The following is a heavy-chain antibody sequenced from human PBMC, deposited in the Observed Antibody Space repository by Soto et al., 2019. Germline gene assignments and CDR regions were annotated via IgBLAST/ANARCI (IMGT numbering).Heavy chain of an antibody. CDR1: GFTFSNYD. J-gene: IGHJ5*01. V-gene: IGHV3-23*01. D-gene: IGHD3-22*01. Sequence: EVQLLESGGGIVQPGGPLRLSCAASGFTFSNYDMSWVRQAPGKGLDWVSTISGNGGRTYYADSVKGRFTISRDNSKNTVYLQMNSLRVEDTAVYYCANRNYYAKSGYTFPYFDFWGQGSLVTVSS. CDR2: ISGNGGRT. CDR3: ANRNYYAKSGYTFPYFDF.